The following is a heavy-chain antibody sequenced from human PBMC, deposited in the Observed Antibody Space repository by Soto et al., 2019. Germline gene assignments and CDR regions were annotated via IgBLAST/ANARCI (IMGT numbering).Heavy chain of an antibody. V-gene: IGHV1-69*02. CDR2: IIPMLGVR. CDR3: TIGSWSGEVFDI. CDR1: GGTFSTYS. J-gene: IGHJ3*02. Sequence: QVQLVQSGAEVKKPGSSVKVSCKDSGGTFSTYSMFWVRQAPGQGLEWMGRIIPMLGVRNYAQRFQDRVTLIADKSTATVHMELSSLRYEDTALYYCTIGSWSGEVFDIWGQGTMVTVSS. D-gene: IGHD2-21*01.